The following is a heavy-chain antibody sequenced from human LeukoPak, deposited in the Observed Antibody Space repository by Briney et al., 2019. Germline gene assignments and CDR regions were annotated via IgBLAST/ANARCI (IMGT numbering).Heavy chain of an antibody. CDR1: VRSISSSSYY. V-gene: IGHV4-39*01. D-gene: IGHD6-13*01. CDR3: ARLSIAAAAGY. J-gene: IGHJ4*02. CDR2: IYYSGST. Sequence: PSETLSLTCTVPVRSISSSSYYWGWIPQPPGKGLEWIGSIYYSGSTYYNPALKSRVTISVDTSKNQFSLKLSSVTAADTAVYYCARLSIAAAAGYWGQGTLVTVSS.